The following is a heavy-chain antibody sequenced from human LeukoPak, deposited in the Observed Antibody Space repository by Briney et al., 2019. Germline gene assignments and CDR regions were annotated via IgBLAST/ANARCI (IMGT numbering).Heavy chain of an antibody. J-gene: IGHJ4*02. CDR1: GYTFTSYG. Sequence: ASVKVSCKASGYTFTSYGISWVRQAPGQGLEWMGWISAYNGNTNYAQKLRGRVTMTTDKSTRTAYMDLRSLTFDDTAVYFCARREYTYGPFDYWGQGTLVTVSS. V-gene: IGHV1-18*01. CDR3: ARREYTYGPFDY. CDR2: ISAYNGNT. D-gene: IGHD5-18*01.